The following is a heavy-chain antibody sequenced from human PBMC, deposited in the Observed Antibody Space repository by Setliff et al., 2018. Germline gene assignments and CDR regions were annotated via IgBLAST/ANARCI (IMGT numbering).Heavy chain of an antibody. D-gene: IGHD5-18*01. Sequence: GASVKVSCKASGGTFSSYAINWVRQATGQGLEWMGWMNPNSGNTGYAQKFQGRVTMTRDTSISTVYMELSSLRSEDTAVHYCAAIGLDTAMITGVLFDFWGQGTLVTVSS. CDR1: GGTFSSYA. J-gene: IGHJ4*02. CDR2: MNPNSGNT. V-gene: IGHV1-8*02. CDR3: AAIGLDTAMITGVLFDF.